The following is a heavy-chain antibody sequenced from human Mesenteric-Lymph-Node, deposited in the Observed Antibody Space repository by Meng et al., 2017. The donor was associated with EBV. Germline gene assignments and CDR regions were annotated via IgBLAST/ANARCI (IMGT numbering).Heavy chain of an antibody. Sequence: VELQELGQGVVKAPETLSLTCPVSGGSVSSGSQYWSWIRQPPGKGLEWIGYIYYSGSTKYNPSLKSRVTMSVDTSKNQFSLRLNSVTAADTAVYYCAGSGSGSYYAIYYFDFWGQGTLVTVSS. V-gene: IGHV4-61*01. J-gene: IGHJ4*02. CDR1: GGSVSSGSQY. D-gene: IGHD3-10*01. CDR2: IYYSGST. CDR3: AGSGSGSYYAIYYFDF.